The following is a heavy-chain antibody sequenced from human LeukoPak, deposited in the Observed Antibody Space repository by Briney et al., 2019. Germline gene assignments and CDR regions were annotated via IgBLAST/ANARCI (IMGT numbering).Heavy chain of an antibody. CDR1: GGSISSSSYY. D-gene: IGHD3-10*01. V-gene: IGHV4-39*07. CDR2: IYYSGST. Sequence: SETLSLTCTVSGGSISSSSYYWGWIRQPPGKGLEWIGSIYYSGSTYYNPSLKSRVTISVDMSKNQFSLKLSSVTAADTAVYYCARDRITMVRAHYGMDVWGQGTTVTVSS. J-gene: IGHJ6*02. CDR3: ARDRITMVRAHYGMDV.